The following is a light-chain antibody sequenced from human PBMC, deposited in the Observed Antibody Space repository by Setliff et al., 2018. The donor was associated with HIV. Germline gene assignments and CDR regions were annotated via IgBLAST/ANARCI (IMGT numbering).Light chain of an antibody. CDR3: SSYARSSTLL. V-gene: IGLV2-23*01. CDR1: TSDVGTYNL. Sequence: QSVLTQPASVSGSPGQSITISCTATTSDVGTYNLVSWHQHHPGKAPKFIIYEVSKRPSGVSNRFSGSKSGNTASLTISGLQAEDEADYYCSSYARSSTLLFGGGTKVTVL. CDR2: EVS. J-gene: IGLJ2*01.